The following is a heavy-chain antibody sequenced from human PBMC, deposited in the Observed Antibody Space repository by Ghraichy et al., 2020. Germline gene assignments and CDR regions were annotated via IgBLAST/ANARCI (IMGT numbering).Heavy chain of an antibody. J-gene: IGHJ4*02. Sequence: SETLSLTCAVSGASISSSNWWSWVRQPPGKGLEWIGEIYDSGSTNYNPSLKSRVIISVDKSKNQFSLKLTSVTAADTAVYYCARVGGSGTYYLEDGTVSWGQGTLVTVSS. D-gene: IGHD3-10*01. V-gene: IGHV4-4*02. CDR1: GASISSSNW. CDR2: IYDSGST. CDR3: ARVGGSGTYYLEDGTVS.